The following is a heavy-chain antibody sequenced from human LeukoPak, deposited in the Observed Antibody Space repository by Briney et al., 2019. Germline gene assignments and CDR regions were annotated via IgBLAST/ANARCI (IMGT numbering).Heavy chain of an antibody. V-gene: IGHV3-30-3*01. CDR2: ISYDGSNK. D-gene: IGHD3-22*01. CDR1: GFTFSSYA. CDR3: ASTMIVVARRDY. J-gene: IGHJ4*02. Sequence: PGRSLRLSCAASGFTFSSYAMHWVRQAPGKGLEWVAVISYDGSNKYYADSVKGRFTISRDNSKNTLYLQMNSLRAEDTAVYYCASTMIVVARRDYWGQGTLVTVSS.